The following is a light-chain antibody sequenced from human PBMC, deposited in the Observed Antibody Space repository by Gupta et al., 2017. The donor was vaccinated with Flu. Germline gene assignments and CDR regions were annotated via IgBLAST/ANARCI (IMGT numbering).Light chain of an antibody. CDR2: GAS. V-gene: IGKV3-20*01. Sequence: IVLTQSPGTLSLSPGERATLSCGASQSVRSSYLAWYQQKPGQAPRLLIYGASSRATGIPDRFSGSGSGTDFTLTISRLEPEDFAVYYCQQDGSSPRTFGQGTKVEIK. CDR3: QQDGSSPRT. J-gene: IGKJ1*01. CDR1: QSVRSSY.